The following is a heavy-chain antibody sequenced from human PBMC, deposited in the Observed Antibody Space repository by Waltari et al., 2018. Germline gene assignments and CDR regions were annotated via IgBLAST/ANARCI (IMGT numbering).Heavy chain of an antibody. CDR1: GFSVREWE. D-gene: IGHD3-10*01. CDR3: SRGGFFGVE. J-gene: IGHJ4*02. V-gene: IGHV3-48*03. Sequence: EVKLVESGGALTQPGGSLKLSCVVSGFSVREWEGNWYRLAPGGWLGWVSYLSVDGTTIAYSDSVRGRFTMSRDNGRNSLFLEMTRLTVQDTAIYYCSRGGFFGVEWGQGTLVTVSS. CDR2: LSVDGTTI.